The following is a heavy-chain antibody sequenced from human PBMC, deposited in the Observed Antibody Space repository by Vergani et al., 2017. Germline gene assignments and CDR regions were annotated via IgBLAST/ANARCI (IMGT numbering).Heavy chain of an antibody. CDR1: GASIRSSNYY. Sequence: QLQLQESGPGLVKPSATLSLTCSVSGASIRSSNYYWGWIRQPPGKGLEWIAGIYYSGSTYYNPSRKSRVTISVDTSKNKFSLKLSSVTAADTAIYYCARHRGSGGFFPASYFYGMDVWGHGTTVTVSS. V-gene: IGHV4-39*01. D-gene: IGHD3-10*01. J-gene: IGHJ6*02. CDR3: ARHRGSGGFFPASYFYGMDV. CDR2: IYYSGST.